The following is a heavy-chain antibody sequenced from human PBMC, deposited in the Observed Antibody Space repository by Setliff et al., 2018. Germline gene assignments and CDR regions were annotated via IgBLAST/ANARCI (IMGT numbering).Heavy chain of an antibody. V-gene: IGHV4-61*09. Sequence: KPSETLSLTCTVSGGSISSGSYYWTWIRQPAGKGLEWIGHFYTSGITSYNPSLKSRVTISVDNSKNTLYLQMSSLRPEDTALCYCAKPRPGWPAGFDSWGQGTLVTVSS. CDR1: GGSISSGSYY. J-gene: IGHJ4*02. CDR3: AKPRPGWPAGFDS. CDR2: FYTSGIT. D-gene: IGHD6-19*01.